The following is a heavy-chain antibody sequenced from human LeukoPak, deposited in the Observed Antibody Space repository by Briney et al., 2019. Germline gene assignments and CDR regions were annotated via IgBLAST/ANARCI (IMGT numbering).Heavy chain of an antibody. Sequence: SETLSLTCTVSGGSISSYYWSWIRQPPGKGLEWIGYIYYSGSTNYNPSLKSRVTISVDTSKNQFSLKLSSVTAADTAVYYCARGAMVRGVIYYYYGMDVWGQGTTVTVSS. J-gene: IGHJ6*02. CDR3: ARGAMVRGVIYYYYGMDV. V-gene: IGHV4-59*01. D-gene: IGHD3-10*01. CDR1: GGSISSYY. CDR2: IYYSGST.